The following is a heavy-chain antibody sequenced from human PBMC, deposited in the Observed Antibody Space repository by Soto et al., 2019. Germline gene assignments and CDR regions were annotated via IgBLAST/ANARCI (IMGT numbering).Heavy chain of an antibody. Sequence: GRSLRLSCAASGLTVSGTYMNWFRQAPGRGLKWLSVIYSGGDTYYADSVKGRFTISRDNSKNTLFLQMNSLRAEDTALYYCASQPPSSTFGVYVYYFDYWGPGTHVTVS. CDR2: IYSGGDT. J-gene: IGHJ4*02. V-gene: IGHV3-66*04. CDR1: GLTVSGTY. D-gene: IGHD4-17*01. CDR3: ASQPPSSTFGVYVYYFDY.